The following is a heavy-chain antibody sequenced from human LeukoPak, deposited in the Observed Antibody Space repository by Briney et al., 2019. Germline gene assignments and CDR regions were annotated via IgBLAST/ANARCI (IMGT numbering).Heavy chain of an antibody. CDR2: ISYDGSNK. V-gene: IGHV3-30*18. CDR3: AKDRVRFLDY. Sequence: GWSLRLSCAASGFTFSSYGMHWVRQAPGKGLEWVAVISYDGSNKYYADSVKGRFTVSRDNSMNTLYLQMNSLRAEDTAVYYCAKDRVRFLDYWGQGTLVTVSS. J-gene: IGHJ4*02. CDR1: GFTFSSYG. D-gene: IGHD3-3*01.